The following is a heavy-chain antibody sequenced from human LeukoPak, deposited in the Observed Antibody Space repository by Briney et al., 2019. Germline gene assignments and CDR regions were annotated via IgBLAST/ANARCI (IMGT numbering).Heavy chain of an antibody. CDR1: GYRFNDYW. Sequence: GESLKISCKGSGYRFNDYWFGWVRQMPGKGLEWMGIIYPGDSDTRYSPSFQGQVTISADKSISPAYLQWSSLKASDTAMYYCARARHYGSGSYYPFDYWGQGILVTVSS. J-gene: IGHJ4*02. CDR3: ARARHYGSGSYYPFDY. CDR2: IYPGDSDT. V-gene: IGHV5-51*01. D-gene: IGHD3-10*01.